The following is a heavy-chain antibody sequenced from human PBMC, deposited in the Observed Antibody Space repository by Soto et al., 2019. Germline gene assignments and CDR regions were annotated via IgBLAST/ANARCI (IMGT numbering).Heavy chain of an antibody. CDR2: IRAYNVDT. J-gene: IGHJ2*01. CDR1: VYTFTGYG. V-gene: IGHV1-18*01. D-gene: IGHD5-18*01. Sequence: HVQLVQAGAEVKKPGASVRVSCWASVYTFTGYGISWVRQAPGQGIEWMGGIRAYNVDTRYAHKFQGRVTMTTETSTSTASMELSILKSDDTAVYCCARDRTVNTYGDWDFELWGRGTLVTVSS. CDR3: ARDRTVNTYGDWDFEL.